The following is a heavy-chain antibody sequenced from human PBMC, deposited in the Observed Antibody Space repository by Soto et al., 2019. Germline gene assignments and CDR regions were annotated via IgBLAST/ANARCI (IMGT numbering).Heavy chain of an antibody. CDR1: GFTFNNYG. J-gene: IGHJ4*01. Sequence: PGGSLRLSCVASGFTFNNYGMHWVRQAPGKGLEWVAVIWFDGSNRYYADSVKGRFSISRGDSTNTLYLQMNSLRVEDTAVYYCARDRSLIRYFDFWGHGTLVTVPQ. D-gene: IGHD2-8*01. V-gene: IGHV3-33*01. CDR3: ARDRSLIRYFDF. CDR2: IWFDGSNR.